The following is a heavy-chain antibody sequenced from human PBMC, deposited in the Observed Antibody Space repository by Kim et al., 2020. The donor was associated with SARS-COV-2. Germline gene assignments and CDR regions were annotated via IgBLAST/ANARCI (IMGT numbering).Heavy chain of an antibody. D-gene: IGHD5-18*01. V-gene: IGHV4-34*01. CDR3: ARVGYSYGPFDY. J-gene: IGHJ4*02. Sequence: NYNPSLKSRVTISVDTSKNQFSLKLSSVTAADTAVYYCARVGYSYGPFDYWGQGTLVTVSS.